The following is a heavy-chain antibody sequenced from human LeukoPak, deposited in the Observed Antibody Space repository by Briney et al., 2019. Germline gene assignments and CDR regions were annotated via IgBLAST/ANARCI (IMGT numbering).Heavy chain of an antibody. Sequence: GGSLRPSCAASGFTFSSCAMHWVRQAPGKGLEYVSAISSNGGSTYYANSVKGRFTISRDNSKNTLYLQMNSLRAEDTAVYYCARGYSSSWYSGGDYWGQGTLVTVSS. CDR2: ISSNGGST. J-gene: IGHJ4*02. V-gene: IGHV3-64*01. CDR3: ARGYSSSWYSGGDY. D-gene: IGHD6-13*01. CDR1: GFTFSSCA.